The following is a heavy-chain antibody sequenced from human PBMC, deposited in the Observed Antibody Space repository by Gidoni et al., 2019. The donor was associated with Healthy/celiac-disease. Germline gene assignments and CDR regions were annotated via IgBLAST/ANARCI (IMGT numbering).Heavy chain of an antibody. Sequence: EVQLVESGGGLVKPGGSRSLSCAASGCTSSNAWMSWVSQAPGKGLEWVGRIKSKTDGGTTDYAAPVKGRFTISRDDSKNTLYLHMNSLKTDDTAVYYCTTDPYDSSGYYFRGDFDYWGQGTLVTVSS. J-gene: IGHJ4*02. CDR1: GCTSSNAW. CDR3: TTDPYDSSGYYFRGDFDY. V-gene: IGHV3-15*01. D-gene: IGHD3-22*01. CDR2: IKSKTDGGTT.